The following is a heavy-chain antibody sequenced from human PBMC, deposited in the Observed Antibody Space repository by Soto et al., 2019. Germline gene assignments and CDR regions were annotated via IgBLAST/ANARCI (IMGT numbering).Heavy chain of an antibody. CDR2: INPSGGST. J-gene: IGHJ4*02. CDR3: ARDRDPVVVVAATNYFDY. Sequence: QVQLVQSGAEVKKPGASVKVSCKASGYTFTSYYMHWVRQAPGQGLEWMGIINPSGGSTSYAQKFQGRLTMTVDKSTSTVYLELSSLRSEDTAVYYCARDRDPVVVVAATNYFDYWGQGTLVTVSS. V-gene: IGHV1-46*03. D-gene: IGHD2-15*01. CDR1: GYTFTSYY.